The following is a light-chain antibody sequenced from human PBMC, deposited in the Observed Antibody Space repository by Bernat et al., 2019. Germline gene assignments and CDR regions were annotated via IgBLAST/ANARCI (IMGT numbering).Light chain of an antibody. CDR2: GAS. CDR1: QSVSSY. J-gene: IGKJ2*01. CDR3: QKYDNSPMFT. Sequence: EIVLTQSPVTLSLSPGERATLSCRASQSVSSYLAWYQQKPGQAPSLLIFGASNRATGIPDRFSGSGSERDFTLTINRLEPEDFAVYYCQKYDNSPMFTFGQGTKLEIK. V-gene: IGKV3-20*01.